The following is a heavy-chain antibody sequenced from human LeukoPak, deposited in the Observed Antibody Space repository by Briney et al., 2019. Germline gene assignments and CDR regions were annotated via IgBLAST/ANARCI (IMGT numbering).Heavy chain of an antibody. CDR1: GYSFTSYW. J-gene: IGHJ4*02. CDR3: ARVGNYDSSGYYPNGVDY. CDR2: IYPGDSDT. Sequence: GESLKISCKGSGYSFTSYWIGWVRQMPGKGLEWMGIIYPGDSDTRYSPSFQGQVTISADKSISTAYLQWSSLKASDTAMYYCARVGNYDSSGYYPNGVDYWGQGTLATVSS. D-gene: IGHD3-22*01. V-gene: IGHV5-51*01.